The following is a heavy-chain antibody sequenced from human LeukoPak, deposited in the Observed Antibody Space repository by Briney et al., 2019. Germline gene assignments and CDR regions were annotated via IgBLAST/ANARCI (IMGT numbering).Heavy chain of an antibody. CDR1: GYTFTSYY. CDR2: INPSGGST. V-gene: IGHV1-46*01. Sequence: ASVKVSCKASGYTFTSYYMHWVRQAPGQGLEWMGIINPSGGSTSYAQKFRGRVTMTRDTSTSTVYMELSSLRSEDTAVYYCARDIDEGITMVRGVIGDIWGQGTMVTVSS. J-gene: IGHJ3*02. CDR3: ARDIDEGITMVRGVIGDI. D-gene: IGHD3-10*01.